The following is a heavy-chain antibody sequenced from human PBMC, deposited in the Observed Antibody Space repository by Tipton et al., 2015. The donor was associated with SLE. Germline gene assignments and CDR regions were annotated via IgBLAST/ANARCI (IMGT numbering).Heavy chain of an antibody. CDR2: IYYSGST. D-gene: IGHD2-2*01. J-gene: IGHJ4*02. V-gene: IGHV4-59*12. CDR3: ASTPPGNCSSTSCYPRYYFDY. CDR1: GGSISSYY. Sequence: TLSLTCTVSGGSISSYYWSWIRQPPGKGLEWIGYIYYSGSTNYNPSLKSRVTISVDTSKNQFSLKLSSVTAPDTAVYYCASTPPGNCSSTSCYPRYYFDYWGQGTLVTVSS.